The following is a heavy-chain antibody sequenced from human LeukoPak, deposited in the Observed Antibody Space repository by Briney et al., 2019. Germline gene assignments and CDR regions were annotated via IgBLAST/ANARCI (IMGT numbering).Heavy chain of an antibody. CDR3: ARDLTMVRGVIITWAGSDDAFDI. V-gene: IGHV1-2*06. Sequence: ASVKVSCKASGYTFTGYYMHWVRQAPGQGLEWMGRINPNSGGTNHAQKFQGRVTMTRDTSISTAYMELSRLRSDDTAVYYCARDLTMVRGVIITWAGSDDAFDIWGQGTMVTVSS. CDR2: INPNSGGT. D-gene: IGHD3-10*01. CDR1: GYTFTGYY. J-gene: IGHJ3*02.